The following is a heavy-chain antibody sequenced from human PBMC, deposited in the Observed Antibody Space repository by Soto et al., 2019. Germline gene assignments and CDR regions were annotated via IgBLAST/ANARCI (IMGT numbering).Heavy chain of an antibody. CDR2: ITWNSGNL. Sequence: PGGSLRLSCAASGFNFDDYAMHWVRQAPGKGLEWVAGITWNSGNLAYADSVKGRFTISRDNAKDSLYLQMNSLTPEDTAVYYCARATSITYYDFWSGYLFGGEYFDYWGQGTLVTVSS. CDR1: GFNFDDYA. D-gene: IGHD3-3*01. V-gene: IGHV3-9*01. CDR3: ARATSITYYDFWSGYLFGGEYFDY. J-gene: IGHJ4*02.